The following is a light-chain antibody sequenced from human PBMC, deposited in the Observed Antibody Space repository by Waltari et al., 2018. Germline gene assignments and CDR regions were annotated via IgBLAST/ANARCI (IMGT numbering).Light chain of an antibody. V-gene: IGLV3-25*03. CDR2: KDS. J-gene: IGLJ2*01. CDR3: QSADSSGTSVV. Sequence: SYELTQPPSVSFSPVQTSSITCSGDAFPTQYAYWYQQKPGQAPVLVIYKDSERPSGIPGRFSGSSSGTTVTLTISGVQAEDEADYYCQSADSSGTSVVFGGGTKLTVL. CDR1: AFPTQY.